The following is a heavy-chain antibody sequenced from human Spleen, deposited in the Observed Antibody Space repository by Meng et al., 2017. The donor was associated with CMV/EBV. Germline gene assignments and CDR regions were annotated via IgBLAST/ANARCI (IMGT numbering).Heavy chain of an antibody. V-gene: IGHV3-33*06. J-gene: IGHJ6*02. D-gene: IGHD2-21*01. CDR1: GFTFSSYG. CDR3: AKRVISDYYYYGMDV. Sequence: GGSLRLSCAASGFTFSSYGMHWVRQAPGKGLEWVAVIWNDGSNKYYADSVKGRFTISRDNSKNTLFLQMNSLRVEDTAVYYCAKRVISDYYYYGMDVWGQGTTVTVSS. CDR2: IWNDGSNK.